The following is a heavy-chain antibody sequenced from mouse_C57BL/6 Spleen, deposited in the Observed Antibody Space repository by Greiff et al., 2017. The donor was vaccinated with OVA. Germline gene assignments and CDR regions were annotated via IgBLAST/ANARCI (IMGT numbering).Heavy chain of an antibody. CDR2: IDPETGGT. D-gene: IGHD3-2*02. V-gene: IGHV1-15*01. Sequence: QVQLQQSGAELVRPGASVTLSCKASGYTFTDYEMHWVKQTPVHGLEWIGAIDPETGGTAYNQKFKGKAILTADKSSSTAYMELRSLTSEDSAVYYCTRRQLRLRWFAYWGQGTLVTVSA. CDR3: TRRQLRLRWFAY. CDR1: GYTFTDYE. J-gene: IGHJ3*01.